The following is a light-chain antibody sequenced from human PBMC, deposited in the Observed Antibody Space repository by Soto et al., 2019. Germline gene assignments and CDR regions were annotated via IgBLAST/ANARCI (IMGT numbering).Light chain of an antibody. Sequence: DIQMTQSPSSVSASVGDRVTITCRASQGISNWLAWYQQKPGQAPNLLIFAASSLQSGVPSRFSGSGSGTDFTLTISDLQPEDFSTYYCQQANSFPPTFGQGTKLEIK. CDR2: AAS. J-gene: IGKJ2*01. CDR3: QQANSFPPT. V-gene: IGKV1-12*01. CDR1: QGISNW.